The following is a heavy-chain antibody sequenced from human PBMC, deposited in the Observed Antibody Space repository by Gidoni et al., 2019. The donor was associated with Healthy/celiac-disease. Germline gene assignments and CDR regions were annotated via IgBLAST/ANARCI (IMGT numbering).Heavy chain of an antibody. CDR1: GFTFDDYA. V-gene: IGHV3-9*01. CDR2: ISWNSGSI. J-gene: IGHJ5*02. CDR3: AKDNPAYSMGS. Sequence: EVQLVASGGGLVQPGRSLRLSCAASGFTFDDYAMHWVRQAPGKGLEWVSGISWNSGSIGYADSVKGRFTISRDNAKNSLYLQMNSLGAEDTALYYCAKDNPAYSMGSWGQGTLVTVSS. D-gene: IGHD4-4*01.